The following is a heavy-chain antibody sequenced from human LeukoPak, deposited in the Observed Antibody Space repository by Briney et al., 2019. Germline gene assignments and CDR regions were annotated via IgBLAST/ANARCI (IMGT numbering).Heavy chain of an antibody. J-gene: IGHJ4*02. D-gene: IGHD3-22*01. V-gene: IGHV3-30*04. CDR3: ARDYDSSGYHPAGACY. CDR1: GFNLNYYA. Sequence: GGSLRLSCSAAGFNLNYYALNWVRQTPGAGLEWVALIANDANGRNEHYADSVRGRFIISRDTSKNTVSLQMNGLNVDDTAVYYCARDYDSSGYHPAGACYWGQGTRVTVSS. CDR2: IANDANGRNE.